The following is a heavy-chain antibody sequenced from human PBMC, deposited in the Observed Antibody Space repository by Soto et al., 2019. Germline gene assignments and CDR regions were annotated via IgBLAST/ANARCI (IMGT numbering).Heavy chain of an antibody. D-gene: IGHD6-13*01. CDR1: GFTFTNYA. CDR2: ISHDGSDK. J-gene: IGHJ4*02. V-gene: IGHV3-30*09. Sequence: QVQLVESGGGVVQPGRSLRLSCAASGFTFTNYAMHWVRQAPGKGLEWVAVISHDGSDKYYADSVWGRFAISRDSSKNTLYLNMNSLRAEDTAVYYCATGGSRWLYYFDSWGQGTLVTVSS. CDR3: ATGGSRWLYYFDS.